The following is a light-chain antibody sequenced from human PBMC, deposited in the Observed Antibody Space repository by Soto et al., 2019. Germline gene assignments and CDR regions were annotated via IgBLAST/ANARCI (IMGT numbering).Light chain of an antibody. CDR1: TSNIGAGYD. CDR2: SHN. Sequence: QSVLTQPPSVSGAPGQRVTISGTGSTSNIGAGYDVHWYQQLPGAAPTLLISSHNNRPSGVPDRFFGSKSGTSASLTIIGLPSEDEASDYCQAYDSALSASGLFVGGTKVTGL. CDR3: QAYDSALSASGL. J-gene: IGLJ3*02. V-gene: IGLV1-40*01.